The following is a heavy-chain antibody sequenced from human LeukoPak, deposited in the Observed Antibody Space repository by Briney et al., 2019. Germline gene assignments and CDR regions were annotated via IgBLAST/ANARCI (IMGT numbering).Heavy chain of an antibody. CDR2: IYHSGST. CDR3: ARGSSLIVVVAVFDY. Sequence: SETLSLTCTVSGYSISSGYYWGWIRQPPGKGLEWIGSIYHSGSTYYNPSLKSRVTISVDTSKNQFSLKLSSVTAADTAVYYCARGSSLIVVVAVFDYWGQGTLVTVSS. J-gene: IGHJ4*02. CDR1: GYSISSGYY. V-gene: IGHV4-38-2*02. D-gene: IGHD3-22*01.